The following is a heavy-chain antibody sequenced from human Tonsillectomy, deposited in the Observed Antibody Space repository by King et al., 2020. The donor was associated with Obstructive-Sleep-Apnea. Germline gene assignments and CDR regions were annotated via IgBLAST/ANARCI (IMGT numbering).Heavy chain of an antibody. V-gene: IGHV4-59*01. CDR1: GGSFRINY. CDR2: GYSTGST. CDR3: ARGLAVAGAEIFPN. D-gene: IGHD6-19*01. J-gene: IGHJ1*01. Sequence: VQLQESGPGLVKPSETLSLSCSVSGGSFRINYWSWIRPSPGKGLEWIGCGYSTGSTNYNPSLESRVTISLDTSKNEFSLSLSSVTAADTAVYYCARGLAVAGAEIFPNWGQGALVIVSS.